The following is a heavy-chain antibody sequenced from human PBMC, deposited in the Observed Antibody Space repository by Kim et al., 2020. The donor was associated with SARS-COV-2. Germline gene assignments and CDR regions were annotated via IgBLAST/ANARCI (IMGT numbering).Heavy chain of an antibody. CDR3: ARDRPISSGWYYFDY. Sequence: QKFQGRVTITADESTSTAYMELSSLRSEDTAVYYCARDRPISSGWYYFDYWGQGTLVTVSS. V-gene: IGHV1-69*01. D-gene: IGHD6-19*01. J-gene: IGHJ4*02.